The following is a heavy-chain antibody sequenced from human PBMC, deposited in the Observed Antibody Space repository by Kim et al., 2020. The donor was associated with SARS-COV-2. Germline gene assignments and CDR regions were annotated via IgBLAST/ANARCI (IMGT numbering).Heavy chain of an antibody. CDR2: INPNSGGT. J-gene: IGHJ5*02. CDR3: ARGIRYFDWLLSASVGFDP. Sequence: ASVKVSCKASGYTFTGYYMHWVRQAPGQGLEWMGWINPNSGGTNYAQKFQGWVTMTRDTSISTAYMELSRLRSDDTAVYYCARGIRYFDWLLSASVGFDPWGQGTLVTVSS. D-gene: IGHD3-9*01. CDR1: GYTFTGYY. V-gene: IGHV1-2*04.